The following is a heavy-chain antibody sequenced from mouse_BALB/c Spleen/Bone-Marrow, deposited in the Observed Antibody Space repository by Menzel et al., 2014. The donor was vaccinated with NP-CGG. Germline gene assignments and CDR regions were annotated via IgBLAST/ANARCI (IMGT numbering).Heavy chain of an antibody. CDR1: GFAFSXYD. CDR2: ISSGGSYT. CDR3: ARPLTGAYFDY. Sequence: EVHLVESGGGLVKPGGSLKLSCAASGFAFSXYDMSWVRQTPEKRLEWVATISSGGSYTYYPDSVKGRFTNSRDNARNTLYLQMSSLRSEDTALYYCARPLTGAYFDYWGQGTTLTVSS. J-gene: IGHJ2*01. D-gene: IGHD4-1*01. V-gene: IGHV5-9*02.